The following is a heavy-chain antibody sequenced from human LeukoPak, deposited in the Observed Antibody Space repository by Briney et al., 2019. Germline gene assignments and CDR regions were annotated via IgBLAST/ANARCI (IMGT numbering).Heavy chain of an antibody. D-gene: IGHD3-3*01. Sequence: GGSLRLSCAASGFTFSSYGMHWVRQAPGKGLEWVAFIRYDGSNKYYADSVKGRFTISRDNSKNTLYLQMNSLRAEDTAVYYCAKLEGAGYDFWSGYYTQSSYYYYYMDVWGKGTTVTVSS. CDR1: GFTFSSYG. CDR2: IRYDGSNK. V-gene: IGHV3-30*02. J-gene: IGHJ6*03. CDR3: AKLEGAGYDFWSGYYTQSSYYYYYMDV.